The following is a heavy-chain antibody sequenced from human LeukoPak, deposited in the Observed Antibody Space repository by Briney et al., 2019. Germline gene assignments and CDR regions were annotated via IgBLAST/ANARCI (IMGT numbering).Heavy chain of an antibody. J-gene: IGHJ4*02. Sequence: GGSLRLSCAASGFIFSDHYVDWVRQAPGKGLEWVGRIKNKFNSDTTEYAASVKGRFTISRDDSKNSLYLQMNSLKTEDTAVYYCASLDNSGYLLGCWGQGTLVTVSS. V-gene: IGHV3-72*01. CDR1: GFIFSDHY. D-gene: IGHD3-22*01. CDR3: ASLDNSGYLLGC. CDR2: IKNKFNSDTT.